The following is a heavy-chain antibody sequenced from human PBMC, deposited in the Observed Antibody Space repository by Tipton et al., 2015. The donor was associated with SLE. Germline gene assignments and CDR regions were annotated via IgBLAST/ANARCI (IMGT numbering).Heavy chain of an antibody. V-gene: IGHV3-7*01. J-gene: IGHJ5*02. CDR2: IKQDGGVQ. CDR3: ARWADEKRFDP. CDR1: GFTFSNYW. Sequence: SLRLSCAVSGFTFSNYWMGWVRQAPGKGLEWVANIKQDGGVQYYMDSVKGRFTISRDNSKSSLYLQMNSLRAEDTAVYYCARWADEKRFDPWGQGTLVTVSS.